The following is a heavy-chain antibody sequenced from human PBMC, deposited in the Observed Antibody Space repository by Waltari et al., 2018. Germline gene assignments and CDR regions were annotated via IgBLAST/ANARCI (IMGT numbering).Heavy chain of an antibody. CDR2: IYHSGST. V-gene: IGHV4-38-2*02. Sequence: QVQLQGSGPGLLKPSETLSLTCTVYGYFSSSCYYWGWIRQPPGQGLEWIGSIYHSGSTYYSPSLKSRVTISVDTSKNQFSLKLSSVTAADTAVYYCARALSGGDRPSWFDPWGQGTLVTVSS. CDR1: GYFSSSCYY. D-gene: IGHD3-10*01. CDR3: ARALSGGDRPSWFDP. J-gene: IGHJ5*02.